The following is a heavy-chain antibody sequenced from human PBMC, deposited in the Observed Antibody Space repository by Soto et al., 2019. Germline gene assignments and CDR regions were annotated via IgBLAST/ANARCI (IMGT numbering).Heavy chain of an antibody. CDR3: ARAGRYSYGTSTRYYGMDV. CDR1: GFTFSSYA. CDR2: ISYDGSNK. Sequence: GGSLRLSCAASGFTFSSYAMHWVRQAPCKGLEWVAVISYDGSNKYYADSVKGRFTISRDNSKNTLYLQMNSLRAEDTAVYYCARAGRYSYGTSTRYYGMDVWGQGTTVTVS. D-gene: IGHD5-18*01. V-gene: IGHV3-30-3*01. J-gene: IGHJ6*02.